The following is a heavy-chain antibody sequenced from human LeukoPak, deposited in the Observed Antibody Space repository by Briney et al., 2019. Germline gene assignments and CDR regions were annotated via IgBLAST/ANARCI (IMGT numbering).Heavy chain of an antibody. CDR3: ARDAHYYDSSGYFDY. D-gene: IGHD3-22*01. CDR2: ISYDGSNK. J-gene: IGHJ4*02. CDR1: GFTFSSYA. V-gene: IGHV3-30-3*01. Sequence: PGRSLRLSCAASGFTFSSYAMHWVRQAPGKGLEWVAVISYDGSNKYYADSVKGRFTISRDNSKNTLYPQMNSLRAEDTAVYYCARDAHYYDSSGYFDYWGQGTLVTVSS.